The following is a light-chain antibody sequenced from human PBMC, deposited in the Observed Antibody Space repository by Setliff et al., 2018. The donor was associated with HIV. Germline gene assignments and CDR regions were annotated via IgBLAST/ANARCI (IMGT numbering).Light chain of an antibody. CDR3: QVFDSSTNLVV. CDR2: DDS. V-gene: IGLV3-21*03. CDR1: NIGSKS. J-gene: IGLJ2*01. Sequence: SYALTLPPSVSVAPGKTAKITRGGNNIGSKSVHWYQQKPGQAPVLVVYDDSDRPSGIPERFSGSNSGNTATLTISRVEAGDEADYFCQVFDSSTNLVVFGGGTK.